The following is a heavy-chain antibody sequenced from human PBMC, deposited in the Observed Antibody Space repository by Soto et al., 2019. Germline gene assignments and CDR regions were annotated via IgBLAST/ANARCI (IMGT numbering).Heavy chain of an antibody. D-gene: IGHD3-10*01. V-gene: IGHV1-2*04. CDR1: GYTFTGYY. Sequence: ASVKVSCKASGYTFTGYYMHWVRQAPGQGLEWMGWINPNSGGTNYAQKFQGWVTMTRDTSISTAYMELSRLRSDDTAVYYCAREYYYGSGHWYWCQGTLLTVSS. J-gene: IGHJ4*02. CDR3: AREYYYGSGHWY. CDR2: INPNSGGT.